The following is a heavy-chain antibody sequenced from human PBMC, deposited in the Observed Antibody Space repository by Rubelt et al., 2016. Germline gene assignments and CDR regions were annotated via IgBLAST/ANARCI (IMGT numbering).Heavy chain of an antibody. V-gene: IGHV3-21*04. D-gene: IGHD6-25*01. Sequence: EVQLVESGGGLVKPGGSLRLSCAASGFTFTTAGMTWIRQAPGKGLEWVSTIVYSGDSQYYADSVKGRFTISRDNARNSLTLQRNSLWADETAVDCYARGRGSGWENWHVNLWGRGTLVIVSS. J-gene: IGHJ2*01. CDR1: GFTFTTAG. CDR3: ARGRGSGWENWHVNL. CDR2: IVYSGDSQ.